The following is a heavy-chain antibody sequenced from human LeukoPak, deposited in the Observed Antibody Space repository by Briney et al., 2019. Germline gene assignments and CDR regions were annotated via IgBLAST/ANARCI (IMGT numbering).Heavy chain of an antibody. J-gene: IGHJ4*02. Sequence: PSETLSLTCAVYGGSFSGYYWSWIRQPPGKGLEWIGEINHSGSTNYNPSLKSRVTISVDTSKNQFSLKLSSVTAADTAVYYCARDQVVATIFDYWGQGTLVTVSS. V-gene: IGHV4-34*01. CDR1: GGSFSGYY. D-gene: IGHD2-15*01. CDR3: ARDQVVATIFDY. CDR2: INHSGST.